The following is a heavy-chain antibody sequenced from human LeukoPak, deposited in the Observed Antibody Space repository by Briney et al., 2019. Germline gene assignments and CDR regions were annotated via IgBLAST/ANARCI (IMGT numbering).Heavy chain of an antibody. D-gene: IGHD5-12*01. CDR3: ARRGAYSGNDLAWYFDL. CDR2: IYYSGST. J-gene: IGHJ2*01. Sequence: SETLSLTCTVSRGFISSYYWGWIPHPPGKALEWIGYIYYSGSTSYNPSLKSRVTMSADTSKNQFSLRLSSVTAADTAVYYCARRGAYSGNDLAWYFDLWGRGTLVTVSS. CDR1: RGFISSYY. V-gene: IGHV4-59*08.